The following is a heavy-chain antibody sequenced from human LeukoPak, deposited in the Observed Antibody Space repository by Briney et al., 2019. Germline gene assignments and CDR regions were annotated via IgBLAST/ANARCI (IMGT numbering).Heavy chain of an antibody. D-gene: IGHD3-22*01. J-gene: IGHJ4*02. CDR3: ARESSDYYDSSGYSYFDY. CDR1: GYTFSSYY. Sequence: GASVKVSCTASGYTFSSYYMHWVRQAPGQGLEWMGLIDPSSSSTSYAQKFQGRVTMTRDVSTSTVYMELSSLRSDDTAVCYCARESSDYYDSSGYSYFDYWGQGTLVTVSS. CDR2: IDPSSSST. V-gene: IGHV1-46*01.